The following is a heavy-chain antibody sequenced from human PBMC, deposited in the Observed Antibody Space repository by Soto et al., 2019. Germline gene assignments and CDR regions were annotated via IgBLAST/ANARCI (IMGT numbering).Heavy chain of an antibody. CDR1: GFTFSSYA. D-gene: IGHD6-6*01. V-gene: IGHV3-30-3*01. J-gene: IGHJ4*02. Sequence: QVQLVESGGGVVQPGRSLRLSCAASGFTFSSYAMHWVRQVPGKGLEWVAVISYDGSNKYYADSVKGRFTISRDNSKNTLYLQMNSLRAEDTAVYYCARAFRSSSSPDYWGQGTLVPVSS. CDR3: ARAFRSSSSPDY. CDR2: ISYDGSNK.